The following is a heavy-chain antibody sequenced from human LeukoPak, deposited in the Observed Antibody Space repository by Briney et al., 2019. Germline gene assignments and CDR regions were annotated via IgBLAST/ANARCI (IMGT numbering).Heavy chain of an antibody. D-gene: IGHD5-18*01. V-gene: IGHV4-59*12. CDR2: IYYSGST. J-gene: IGHJ6*03. Sequence: SETLSLTCTVSGGSISSYYWSWIRQPPGKGLEWIGYIYYSGSTNYNPSLKSRVTISVDTSKNQFSLKLSPVTAADTAVYYCARVSRGYSYGYLPGYYYYYMDVWGKGTTVTVSS. CDR1: GGSISSYY. CDR3: ARVSRGYSYGYLPGYYYYYMDV.